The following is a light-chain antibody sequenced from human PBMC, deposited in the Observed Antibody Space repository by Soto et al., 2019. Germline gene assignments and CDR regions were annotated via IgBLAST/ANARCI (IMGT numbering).Light chain of an antibody. J-gene: IGKJ1*01. Sequence: EIVMTQSPATLSVSPGERATLSCRASQSVSSNLAWYQQKPGQAPRLLIYGASTRATGFPARFSGSGSGTEFTLTIRSLQSEDFAVYYCQQYNDWPSWTFGQGTKVEIK. CDR3: QQYNDWPSWT. CDR2: GAS. CDR1: QSVSSN. V-gene: IGKV3-15*01.